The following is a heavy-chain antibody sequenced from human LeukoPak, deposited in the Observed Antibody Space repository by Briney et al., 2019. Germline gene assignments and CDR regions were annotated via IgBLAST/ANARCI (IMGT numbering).Heavy chain of an antibody. V-gene: IGHV4-59*08. CDR3: ARHDGSSWYYAFDV. Sequence: SETLSLTCTVSGSSMSSHYWSWIRQPPGKGLEWIGYLYSSGSTNYNPSLKSRVTISIDTSKNQFSLKLSSVTAADTAVYYCARHDGSSWYYAFDVWGQGTMVTVSS. CDR1: GSSMSSHY. J-gene: IGHJ3*01. D-gene: IGHD6-13*01. CDR2: LYSSGST.